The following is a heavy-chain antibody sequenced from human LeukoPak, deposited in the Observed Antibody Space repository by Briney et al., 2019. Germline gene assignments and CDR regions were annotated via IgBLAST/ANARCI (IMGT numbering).Heavy chain of an antibody. J-gene: IGHJ6*02. CDR1: GFTFSSYG. CDR2: ISYDGSNK. D-gene: IGHD2-15*01. CDR3: AKDGLSVVYYYYGMDV. V-gene: IGHV3-30*18. Sequence: GGSLRLSCAASGFTFSSYGMHWVRQAPGKGLEWVAVISYDGSNKYYADSVKGRFTISRDNSKNTLYLQMNSLRAEDKAVYYCAKDGLSVVYYYYGMDVWGQGTTVTVSS.